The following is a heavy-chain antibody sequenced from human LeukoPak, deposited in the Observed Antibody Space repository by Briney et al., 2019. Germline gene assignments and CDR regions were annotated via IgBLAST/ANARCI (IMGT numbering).Heavy chain of an antibody. CDR3: ARGPTSITMIVVVPYFDY. CDR1: GFTFSSYA. V-gene: IGHV3-64*01. J-gene: IGHJ4*02. D-gene: IGHD3-22*01. CDR2: ISSNGGST. Sequence: PGGSLRLSCAASGFTFSSYAMHWVRQAPGKGLEYVSAISSNGGSTYYANSVKGRFTISRDNSKNTLYLQMGSLRAEDTAVYYCARGPTSITMIVVVPYFDYWGQGTLVTVSS.